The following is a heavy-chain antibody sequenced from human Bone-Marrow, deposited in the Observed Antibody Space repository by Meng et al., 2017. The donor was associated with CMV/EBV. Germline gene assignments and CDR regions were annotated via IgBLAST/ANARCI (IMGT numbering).Heavy chain of an antibody. CDR3: ARVDCSSTSCYNYYYYYGMDV. J-gene: IGHJ6*02. D-gene: IGHD2-2*02. Sequence: GESLKISCAASGFTFSSYGMNWVRQAPGKGLEWVALISGTTPNIYYADSVKGRFTISRDNAKNSLYLEMNSLRAEDTAVYYCARVDCSSTSCYNYYYYYGMDVWGQGTTVTVSS. CDR2: ISGTTPNI. CDR1: GFTFSSYG. V-gene: IGHV3-21*01.